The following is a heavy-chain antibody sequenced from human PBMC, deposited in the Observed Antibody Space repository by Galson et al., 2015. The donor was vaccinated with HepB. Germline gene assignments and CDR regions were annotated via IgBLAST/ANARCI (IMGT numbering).Heavy chain of an antibody. CDR2: MNPNSGHT. CDR3: ARTESGTPYPDWADY. J-gene: IGHJ4*02. V-gene: IGHV1-8*01. Sequence: ASVKVSCKASGYTFTSYDIYWVRQATGQGLEWMGWMNPNSGHTGHTQKFQGRITMTRDTSINTAYTELSGLTSEDTAVYFCARTESGTPYPDWADYWGQGTLVTVSS. CDR1: GYTFTSYD. D-gene: IGHD3/OR15-3a*01.